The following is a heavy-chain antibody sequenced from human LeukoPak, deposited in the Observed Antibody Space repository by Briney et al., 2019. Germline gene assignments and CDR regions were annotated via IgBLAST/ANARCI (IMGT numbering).Heavy chain of an antibody. CDR1: GGSFSGYY. J-gene: IGHJ6*03. D-gene: IGHD1-26*01. Sequence: PWETLSLTCAVYGGSFSGYYWSWIRQPPGKGLEWIGEINHSGSTNYNPSLQSRVTISVDTSKNQFSLKLSSVTAADTAFYYCASQGHHGKIVGTTLSYFYMDVWGKGTTVTVSS. V-gene: IGHV4-34*01. CDR3: ASQGHHGKIVGTTLSYFYMDV. CDR2: INHSGST.